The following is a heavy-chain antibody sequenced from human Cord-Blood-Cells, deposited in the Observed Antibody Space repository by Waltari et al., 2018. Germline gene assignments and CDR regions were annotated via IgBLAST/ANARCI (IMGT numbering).Heavy chain of an antibody. J-gene: IGHJ4*02. CDR2: ISCDGGST. CDR1: GFTFADYT. D-gene: IGHD6-13*01. Sequence: EVQLVESGGVVVQPGGSLRLSCAASGFTFADYTMHWVGQAPGKGLEWVSLISCDGGSTYYADSVKGRFTISRDNSKNSLYLQMNSLRTEDTALYYCAKDRYSSSWYYFDYWGQGTLVTVSS. V-gene: IGHV3-43*01. CDR3: AKDRYSSSWYYFDY.